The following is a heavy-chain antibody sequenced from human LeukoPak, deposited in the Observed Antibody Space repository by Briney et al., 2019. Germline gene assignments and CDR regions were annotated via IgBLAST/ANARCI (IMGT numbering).Heavy chain of an antibody. CDR1: GFTFSSLW. Sequence: GGSLRLSCAASGFTFSSLWMTWVRQAPGKGPEWVANIKQDGSDQYYVDSVKGRFTTSRDNAKNSLYLQMNSLRAEDTAVYYCARGRSDYFYWGQGTLVTVSS. D-gene: IGHD4-17*01. V-gene: IGHV3-7*04. CDR3: ARGRSDYFY. CDR2: IKQDGSDQ. J-gene: IGHJ4*02.